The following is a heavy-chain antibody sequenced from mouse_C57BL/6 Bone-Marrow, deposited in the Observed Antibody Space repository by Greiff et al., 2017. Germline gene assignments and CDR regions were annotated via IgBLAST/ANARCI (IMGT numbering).Heavy chain of an antibody. CDR1: GYSFTGYY. CDR2: INPSTGGT. V-gene: IGHV1-42*01. D-gene: IGHD4-1*02. CDR3: AQLGRRFAY. Sequence: EVQLQQSGPELVKPGASVKISCKASGYSFTGYYMNWVKQSPEKSLEWIGEINPSTGGTTYNQKFKAKATLTVDKSSSTAYMQLKSLTSEDSAVYYCAQLGRRFAYWGQGTLVTVSA. J-gene: IGHJ3*01.